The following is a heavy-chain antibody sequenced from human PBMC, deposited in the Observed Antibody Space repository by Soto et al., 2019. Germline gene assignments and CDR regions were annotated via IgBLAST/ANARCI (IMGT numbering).Heavy chain of an antibody. CDR1: GYTFTSYG. D-gene: IGHD1-1*01. CDR3: ARGRYGDY. Sequence: QVHLVQSGAEVRKPGASVKVSCKGSGYTFTSYGIAWVRQAPGQGLEWMGWISAHNDNTNYAQKVQGRVTVTSDTSTSTAYMELRNLRSDDTAVYYWARGRYGDYWGKGALVTVSS. J-gene: IGHJ4*02. V-gene: IGHV1-18*01. CDR2: ISAHNDNT.